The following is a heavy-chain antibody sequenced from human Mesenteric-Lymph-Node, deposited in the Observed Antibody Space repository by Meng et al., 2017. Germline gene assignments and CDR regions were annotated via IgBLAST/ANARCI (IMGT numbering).Heavy chain of an antibody. CDR2: MNPNNTNT. V-gene: IGHV1-8*01. Sequence: ASVKVSCKASGYTFTSHDINWVRQATGQGLEWMGWMNPNNTNTGYAQKFQGRVTMTRNTSISTAYMELSSLRSEDTAVYYCAKDPYGDYYYGMDVWGQGTTVTVSS. CDR1: GYTFTSHD. J-gene: IGHJ6*02. CDR3: AKDPYGDYYYGMDV. D-gene: IGHD3-10*01.